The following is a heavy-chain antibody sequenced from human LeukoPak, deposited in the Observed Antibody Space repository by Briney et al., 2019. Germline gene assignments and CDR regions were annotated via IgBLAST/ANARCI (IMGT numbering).Heavy chain of an antibody. V-gene: IGHV3-21*01. D-gene: IGHD5-24*01. Sequence: GGSLRLSCTSSGFSFGDYSMTWVRQAPGKGLEWVSSISSSSNYIYYADSVKGRFTISRDNAKNSLYLQMNSLRAEDTAVYYCARVRRWLQPFDYWGQGTLVTVSS. CDR3: ARVRRWLQPFDY. CDR2: ISSSSNYI. CDR1: GFSFGDYS. J-gene: IGHJ4*02.